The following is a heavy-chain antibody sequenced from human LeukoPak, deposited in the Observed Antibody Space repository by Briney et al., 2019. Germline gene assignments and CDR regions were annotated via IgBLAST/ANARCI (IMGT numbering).Heavy chain of an antibody. V-gene: IGHV3-43*02. J-gene: IGHJ3*02. CDR1: GFTFDDYA. Sequence: PGGSLRLSCAASGFTFDDYAMHWVRQAPGKGLEWVSLISGDGGSTYYADSVKGRFTISRDNSKNSLYLQMNSLRTEDTALYDCAKPTRHQGAFDIWGQGTMVTVSS. CDR3: AKPTRHQGAFDI. CDR2: ISGDGGST.